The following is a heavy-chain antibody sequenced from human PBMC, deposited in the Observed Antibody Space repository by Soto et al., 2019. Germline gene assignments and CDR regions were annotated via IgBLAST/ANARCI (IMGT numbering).Heavy chain of an antibody. J-gene: IGHJ4*02. CDR1: GYTFTGYY. Sequence: ASVKVSCKASGYTFTGYYMRWVRQATGQGLEWMGWINPNSGGTNYAQKFQGWVTMTRDTSISTAYMELSRLRSDDTAVYYCARLNWNRGPYYFDYWGQGTLVTVSS. D-gene: IGHD1-20*01. V-gene: IGHV1-2*04. CDR3: ARLNWNRGPYYFDY. CDR2: INPNSGGT.